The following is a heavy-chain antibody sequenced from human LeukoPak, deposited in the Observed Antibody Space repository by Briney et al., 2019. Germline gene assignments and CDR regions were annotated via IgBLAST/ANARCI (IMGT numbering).Heavy chain of an antibody. CDR3: ARDFQVAAAGTLGPVNYYYYGMDV. Sequence: GASVKVSCKASGYTFTSYGITWVRQAPGQGLEWMGWISAYNGNTNYAQKLQGRVTMTTDTSTSTAYMELRSLRSDDTAVYYCARDFQVAAAGTLGPVNYYYYGMDVWGQGTTVTVSS. J-gene: IGHJ6*02. D-gene: IGHD6-13*01. CDR2: ISAYNGNT. V-gene: IGHV1-18*01. CDR1: GYTFTSYG.